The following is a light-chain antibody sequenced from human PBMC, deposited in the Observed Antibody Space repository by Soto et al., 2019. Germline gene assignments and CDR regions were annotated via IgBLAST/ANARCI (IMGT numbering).Light chain of an antibody. CDR3: QSYDSSLRGRV. CDR2: GNS. CDR1: SSNIGAGYD. J-gene: IGLJ3*02. Sequence: QSVLTQPPSVSGAPGQRVTISCTGSSSNIGAGYDVHWYQQLPGTAPKLLIYGNSNRPSGVPDRFSGSKSGTSASLAITGLQAEDEADYYSQSYDSSLRGRVFGGGTKLTVL. V-gene: IGLV1-40*01.